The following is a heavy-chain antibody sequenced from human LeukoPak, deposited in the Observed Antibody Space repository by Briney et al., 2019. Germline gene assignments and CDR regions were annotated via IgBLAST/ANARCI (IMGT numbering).Heavy chain of an antibody. V-gene: IGHV3-23*01. Sequence: GGSLRLSCAASGFTFSSYAMGWVRQAPGKGLEWVSAISGSGGSTYYADSVKGRFTISRDNSKNTLYLQMNSLRAEDTAVYYCAKDSRHRGYCSSTSCYVSWFDPWGQGTLVTVSS. J-gene: IGHJ5*02. CDR1: GFTFSSYA. D-gene: IGHD2-2*01. CDR2: ISGSGGST. CDR3: AKDSRHRGYCSSTSCYVSWFDP.